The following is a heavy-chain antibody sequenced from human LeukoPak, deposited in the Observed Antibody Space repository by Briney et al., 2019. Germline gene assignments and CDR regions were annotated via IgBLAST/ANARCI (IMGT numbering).Heavy chain of an antibody. D-gene: IGHD4-17*01. V-gene: IGHV3-48*02. CDR1: GFTFSSYS. Sequence: GGSLRLSCAASGFTFSSYSMNWVRQAPGRGREWVSFTSSSGTTTYYADSVKGRFTISRDNAKNSLYLQMNSLRDEDTAVYYCARAHYGYFYLDYWGQGTLVTVSS. J-gene: IGHJ4*02. CDR3: ARAHYGYFYLDY. CDR2: TSSSGTTT.